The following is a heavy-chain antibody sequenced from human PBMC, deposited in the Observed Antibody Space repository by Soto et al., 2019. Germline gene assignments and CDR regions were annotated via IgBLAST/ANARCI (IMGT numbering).Heavy chain of an antibody. CDR1: GFAFDDYY. D-gene: IGHD3-16*01. Sequence: EGQLVESGGGLVQPGGSLRLSCTASGFAFDDYYMDWVRQVPGKGLEWIGRTRDKPNNYAAAYVASVKGRVTNSRDVSKDSMYLEVNAVKTEDTAGYYCARDTGGRDDYWGQGARVIVSS. CDR3: ARDTGGRDDY. CDR2: TRDKPNNYAA. J-gene: IGHJ4*02. V-gene: IGHV3-72*01.